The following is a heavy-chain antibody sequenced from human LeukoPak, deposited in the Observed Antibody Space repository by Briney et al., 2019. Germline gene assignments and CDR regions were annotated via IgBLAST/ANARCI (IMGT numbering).Heavy chain of an antibody. J-gene: IGHJ6*03. CDR2: INHSGST. CDR1: GGSFSGYY. CDR3: ASLGVVPAAMLDYYYYMDV. Sequence: PSETLSLTCAVYGGSFSGYYWSWIRQPPGKGLEWIGEINHSGSTNYNPSLKSRVTISVDTSKNQFSLKLSSVTAADTAVYYCASLGVVPAAMLDYYYYMDVWGKGTTVTVSS. V-gene: IGHV4-34*01. D-gene: IGHD2-2*01.